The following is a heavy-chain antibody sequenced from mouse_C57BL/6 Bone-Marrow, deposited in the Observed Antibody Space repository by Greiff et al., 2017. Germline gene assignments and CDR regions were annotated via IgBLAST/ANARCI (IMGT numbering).Heavy chain of an antibody. Sequence: VQLKESGAELVRPGASVKLSCTASGFNIKDDYMHWVKQRPDQGLEWIGWIDPENGDTEYASKFQGKATITADTSSNTAYLQLSSLTSEDTAVYYCTPFWYFDVWGTGTTVTVSS. CDR1: GFNIKDDY. CDR3: TPFWYFDV. J-gene: IGHJ1*03. CDR2: IDPENGDT. V-gene: IGHV14-4*01.